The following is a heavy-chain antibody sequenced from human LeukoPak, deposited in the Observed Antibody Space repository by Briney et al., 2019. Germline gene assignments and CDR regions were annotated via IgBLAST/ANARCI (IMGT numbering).Heavy chain of an antibody. Sequence: GGSLRLSCTASGFTFGDYAMSWVRQAPGKGLEWVGFIRSKAYGGTTEYAASVKGRFTISRDDSKSIAYLQMNSLKTEDTAVYYCARDSQVGATKGFDPWGQGTLVTVSS. J-gene: IGHJ5*02. CDR1: GFTFGDYA. V-gene: IGHV3-49*04. CDR3: ARDSQVGATKGFDP. CDR2: IRSKAYGGTT. D-gene: IGHD1-26*01.